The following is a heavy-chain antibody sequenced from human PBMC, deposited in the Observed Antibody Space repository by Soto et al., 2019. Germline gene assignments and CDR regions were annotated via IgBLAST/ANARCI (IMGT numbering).Heavy chain of an antibody. Sequence: ASVKVSCKASGYTFTSYGISWVRPAPGQGLEWKGWISAYNGNTNYAQKLQGRVTMTTDTSTSTTYMELRSLRSDDTAVYYCAIDFFTQQLVTILSFDYLGQGTLVTVSS. J-gene: IGHJ4*02. V-gene: IGHV1-18*01. CDR3: AIDFFTQQLVTILSFDY. CDR2: ISAYNGNT. CDR1: GYTFTSYG. D-gene: IGHD6-13*01.